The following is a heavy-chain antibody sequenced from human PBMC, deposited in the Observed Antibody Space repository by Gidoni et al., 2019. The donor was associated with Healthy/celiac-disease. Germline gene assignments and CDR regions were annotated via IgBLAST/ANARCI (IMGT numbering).Heavy chain of an antibody. J-gene: IGHJ4*02. V-gene: IGHV3-30*18. CDR1: GFTFSSYG. D-gene: IGHD3-22*01. Sequence: QVQLVESGGGVVQPGRSLRLSCAASGFTFSSYGMPWVRQAPGKGLEWVAVISYDGSNKYYADSVKGRFTISRDNSKNTLYLQMNSLRAEDTAVYYCAKTGDDSSGFDYWGQGTLVTVSS. CDR3: AKTGDDSSGFDY. CDR2: ISYDGSNK.